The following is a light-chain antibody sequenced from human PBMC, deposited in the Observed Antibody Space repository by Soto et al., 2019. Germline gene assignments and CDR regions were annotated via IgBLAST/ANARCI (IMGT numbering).Light chain of an antibody. CDR2: GAS. CDR1: QSVSGN. Sequence: EIVMTQSPATLSVSPGERATLSCRASQSVSGNLAWYQQKPGQAPRLLIYGASTRSTGIPARFSGSGSGTEFTLTINSLQSEDFAANYCQQYNDRPPITFGQGTRVEIK. CDR3: QQYNDRPPIT. V-gene: IGKV3-15*01. J-gene: IGKJ5*01.